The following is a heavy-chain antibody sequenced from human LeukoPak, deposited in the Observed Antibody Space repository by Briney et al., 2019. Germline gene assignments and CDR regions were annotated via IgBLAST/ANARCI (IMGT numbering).Heavy chain of an antibody. CDR3: ARAPLYLVRGDPYNWFDP. Sequence: PGGSLRLSCAASGFTFSSYWMSWVRQAPGKGLEWVANIKQDGSEKYYVDSVKGRFTISRDNAKNSLYLQMNSLRAEDTAVYYCARAPLYLVRGDPYNWFDPWGQGTLVTVSS. V-gene: IGHV3-7*01. CDR1: GFTFSSYW. CDR2: IKQDGSEK. D-gene: IGHD3-10*01. J-gene: IGHJ5*02.